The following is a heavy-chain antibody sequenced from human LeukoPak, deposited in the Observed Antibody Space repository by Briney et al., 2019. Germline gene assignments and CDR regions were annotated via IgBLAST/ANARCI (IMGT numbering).Heavy chain of an antibody. CDR1: GDSISSSAYS. D-gene: IGHD2-21*02. V-gene: IGHV4-30-2*06. J-gene: IGHJ6*02. CDR3: ARGPYCGGDCYSPARRYYYYAMGV. Sequence: PSQTLSLTCAVSGDSISSSAYSWSWIRQSAGKGLEWIGYIYQSGSAYYNPSLKSRVSMSIHRSKNQFSLELNSVTAADTAVYFCARGPYCGGDCYSPARRYYYYAMGVWGQGTMVTVSS. CDR2: IYQSGSA.